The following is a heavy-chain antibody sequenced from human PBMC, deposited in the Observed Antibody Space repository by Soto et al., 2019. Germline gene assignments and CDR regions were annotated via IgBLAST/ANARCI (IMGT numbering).Heavy chain of an antibody. J-gene: IGHJ4*02. CDR3: VRVVAIPGYPDH. CDR1: GGTFSSYA. CDR2: IVPIVDTS. V-gene: IGHV1-69*12. Sequence: QVQLVQSGAEVRQPASSVKVSCKTSGGTFSSYAISWVRQAPGQGLEWMGGIVPIVDTSTYAQKFQGRVTITADESTSTVYMELSSLRSDDTVVYYCVRVVAIPGYPDHWGQGTLVTVSS. D-gene: IGHD5-12*01.